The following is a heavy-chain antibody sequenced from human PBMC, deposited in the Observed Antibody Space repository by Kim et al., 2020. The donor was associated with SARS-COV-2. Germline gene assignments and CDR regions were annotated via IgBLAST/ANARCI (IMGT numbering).Heavy chain of an antibody. V-gene: IGHV3-30-3*01. CDR3: ASEWGS. Sequence: SLDGSRTYYEDSVKGRFTIARNNSKNMVYLQMNSLRDEDTTVYYCASEWGSWGQGTLVTVSS. J-gene: IGHJ5*02. CDR2: SLDGSRT. D-gene: IGHD3-16*01.